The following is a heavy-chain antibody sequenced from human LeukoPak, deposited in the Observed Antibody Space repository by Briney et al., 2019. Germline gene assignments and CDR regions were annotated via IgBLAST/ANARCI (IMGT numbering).Heavy chain of an antibody. D-gene: IGHD3-22*01. Sequence: ASVKVSCKVSGYTLTELSMHWVRQAPGQGLEWMGIINPSGGSTSYAQKFQGRVTMTRDTSTSTVYMELSSLRSEDTAVYYCARDLPLYYYDSSGEFDYWGQGTLVTVSS. CDR2: INPSGGST. J-gene: IGHJ4*02. CDR3: ARDLPLYYYDSSGEFDY. CDR1: GYTLTELS. V-gene: IGHV1-46*01.